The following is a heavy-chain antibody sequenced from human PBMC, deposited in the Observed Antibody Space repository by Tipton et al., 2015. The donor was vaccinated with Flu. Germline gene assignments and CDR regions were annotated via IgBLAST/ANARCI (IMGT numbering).Heavy chain of an antibody. CDR3: ARAPYTSGWYWFDP. CDR2: VTHSGST. CDR1: GGSLSSSHW. V-gene: IGHV4-4*02. D-gene: IGHD6-19*01. Sequence: TLSHTCAVSGGSLSSSHWWSWVRQPPGKGLEWIGEVTHSGSTNYRPTLKSRVSISVDKSKNQFSLRLSSVTAADTAVYYCARAPYTSGWYWFDPWGQGTLVTVSS. J-gene: IGHJ5*02.